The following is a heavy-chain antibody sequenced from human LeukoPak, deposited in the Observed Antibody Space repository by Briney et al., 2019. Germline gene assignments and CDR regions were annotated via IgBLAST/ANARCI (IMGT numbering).Heavy chain of an antibody. V-gene: IGHV1-69*13. D-gene: IGHD3-22*01. J-gene: IGHJ4*02. CDR1: GGTFSSYA. Sequence: SVKVSCKASGGTFSSYAISWVRQAPGQGLEWMGGIIPIFGTANYAQKFPGRVTITADESTSTAYMELSSLRSEDTAVYYCARDVYYYDSSGYYNAYWGQGTLVTVSS. CDR2: IIPIFGTA. CDR3: ARDVYYYDSSGYYNAY.